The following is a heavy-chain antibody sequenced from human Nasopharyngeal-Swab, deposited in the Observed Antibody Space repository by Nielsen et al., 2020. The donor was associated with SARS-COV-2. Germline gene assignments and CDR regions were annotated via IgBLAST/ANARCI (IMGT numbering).Heavy chain of an antibody. J-gene: IGHJ6*02. CDR2: SYDSGST. CDR3: ARGQWFGESLGSWGMDV. V-gene: IGHV4-61*01. D-gene: IGHD3-10*01. Sequence: SETLSLTCTVSGGSVSSGLYYWAWIRQPPGKGLEWIGFSYDSGSTNYNPSLKTRVTISRETPKNQFSLKLRSVTTADTAVYYCARGQWFGESLGSWGMDVWGQGTTVTVSS. CDR1: GGSVSSGLYY.